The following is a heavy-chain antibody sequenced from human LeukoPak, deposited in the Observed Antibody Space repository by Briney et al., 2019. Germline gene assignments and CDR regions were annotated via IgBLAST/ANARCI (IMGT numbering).Heavy chain of an antibody. CDR2: IIPILGIA. Sequence: SVKVSCKASGGTFSSYAISWVRQAPGQGLEWMGRIIPILGIANYAQKFQGRVTITADKSTSTAYMELSSLRSEDTAVYYCARVNCSSTSCAYYYGMDVWGQGTTVTVSS. CDR1: GGTFSSYA. D-gene: IGHD2-2*01. V-gene: IGHV1-69*04. J-gene: IGHJ6*02. CDR3: ARVNCSSTSCAYYYGMDV.